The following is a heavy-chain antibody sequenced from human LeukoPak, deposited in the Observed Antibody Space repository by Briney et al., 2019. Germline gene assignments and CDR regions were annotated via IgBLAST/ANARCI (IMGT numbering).Heavy chain of an antibody. CDR1: GGSINGYY. V-gene: IGHV4-4*07. D-gene: IGHD1-26*01. CDR3: ARHLGP. Sequence: PSETLSLTCTVSGGSINGYYWSWIRQPAGKGLGWIGRISATGITHYNPSLESRVTMSVDMSRNQFSLKLSSVAAADTAVFYCARHLGPWGPGTLVTVSS. J-gene: IGHJ4*02. CDR2: ISATGIT.